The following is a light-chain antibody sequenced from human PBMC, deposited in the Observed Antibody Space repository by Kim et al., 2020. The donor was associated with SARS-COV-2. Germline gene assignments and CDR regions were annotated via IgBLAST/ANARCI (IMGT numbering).Light chain of an antibody. CDR1: NSNIGHNY. CDR3: AAWDEGLRGPV. Sequence: QSVLSQPPSASGTPGQRVTISCSGSNSNIGHNYVSWYQHLPGTAPKLVIFNNDQRPSGVPDRFSVSKSGTSTYLVISGLRSEDEADYFCAAWDEGLRGPVFGGETQLTVL. V-gene: IGLV1-47*02. CDR2: NND. J-gene: IGLJ2*01.